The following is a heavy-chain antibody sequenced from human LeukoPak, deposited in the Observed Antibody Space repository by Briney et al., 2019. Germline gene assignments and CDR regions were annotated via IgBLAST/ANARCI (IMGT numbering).Heavy chain of an antibody. CDR3: ARDMDYYDSTRDAFDI. Sequence: ASVKVSCKASGGTFSSYAISWVRQAPGQGLEWMGGIIPIFGTANYAQKFQGRVTITADKSTSTAYMELSSLRSEGTAVYYCARDMDYYDSTRDAFDIWGQGTMVTVSS. J-gene: IGHJ3*02. D-gene: IGHD3-22*01. CDR1: GGTFSSYA. CDR2: IIPIFGTA. V-gene: IGHV1-69*06.